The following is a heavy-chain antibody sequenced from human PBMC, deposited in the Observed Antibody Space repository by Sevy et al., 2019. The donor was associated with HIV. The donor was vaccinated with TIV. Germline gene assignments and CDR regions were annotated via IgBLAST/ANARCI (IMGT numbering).Heavy chain of an antibody. J-gene: IGHJ4*02. V-gene: IGHV3-21*01. CDR1: GFTFSSYS. CDR3: ARALDDYYGSGSYFDY. CDR2: ISSSSSYI. Sequence: GGSLRLSCAASGFTFSSYSMNWVRQAPGKGLEWVSSISSSSSYIYYEDSVKGRVTISRDNAKNSLYLEMNSLRAEDTAVYYWARALDDYYGSGSYFDYWGQGTLVTVSS. D-gene: IGHD3-10*01.